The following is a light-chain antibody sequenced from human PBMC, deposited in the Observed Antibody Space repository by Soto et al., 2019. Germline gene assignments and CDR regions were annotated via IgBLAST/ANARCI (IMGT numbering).Light chain of an antibody. J-gene: IGKJ1*01. CDR3: QQYHIYSGT. CDR2: KAS. CDR1: QTIDSW. V-gene: IGKV1-5*03. Sequence: DIQMTQSAATLSASVGDRVTITCRASQTIDSWLAWYQQRPGEPPNLLIYKASTLASGVPSRFSGSGSGTEFTLTINSLQPDDFATYYCQQYHIYSGTFGQGTKVDI.